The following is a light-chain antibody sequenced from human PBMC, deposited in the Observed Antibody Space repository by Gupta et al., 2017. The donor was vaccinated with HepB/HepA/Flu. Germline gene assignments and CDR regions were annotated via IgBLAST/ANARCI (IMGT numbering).Light chain of an antibody. Sequence: QLVLTQSPSASPSLGASVKLTCTLSSGHSSYAIAGHQQQQEKGPRYLMTLNSDGNHNKGAAIPERGSGSSSGAARYITRPRIQSEDDSYSDCQNWGRDFHCVFGDGTKVTVL. CDR1: SGHSSYA. V-gene: IGLV4-69*01. CDR2: LNSDGNH. CDR3: QNWGRDFHCV. J-gene: IGLJ2*01.